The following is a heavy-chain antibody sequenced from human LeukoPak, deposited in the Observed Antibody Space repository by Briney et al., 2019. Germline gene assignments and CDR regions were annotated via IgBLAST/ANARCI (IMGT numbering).Heavy chain of an antibody. J-gene: IGHJ4*02. V-gene: IGHV4-34*01. CDR2: INHSGST. D-gene: IGHD3-9*01. CDR3: ARGSSLRYFDWLLQAPDY. Sequence: PSETLPLTCAVYGGSFSGYYWSWIRQPPGKGLEWIGEINHSGSTNYNPSLKSRVTISVDTSKNQFSLKLSSVTAADTAVYYCARGSSLRYFDWLLQAPDYWGQGTLVTVSS. CDR1: GGSFSGYY.